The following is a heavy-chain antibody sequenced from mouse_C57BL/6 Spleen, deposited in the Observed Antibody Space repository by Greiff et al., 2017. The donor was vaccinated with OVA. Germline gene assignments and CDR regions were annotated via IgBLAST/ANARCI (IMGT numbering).Heavy chain of an antibody. CDR2: LYPGGGYT. Sequence: QVHVKQSGAELVRPGTSVKMSCKASGYTFTNYWIGWAKQRPGHGLEWIGDLYPGGGYTNYNEKFKGKATLTADKSSSTAYMQFSSLTSEDSAIYYCARLNYDSYYCFAYWGQGTLVTVSA. D-gene: IGHD2-3*01. CDR3: ARLNYDSYYCFAY. V-gene: IGHV1-63*01. CDR1: GYTFTNYW. J-gene: IGHJ3*01.